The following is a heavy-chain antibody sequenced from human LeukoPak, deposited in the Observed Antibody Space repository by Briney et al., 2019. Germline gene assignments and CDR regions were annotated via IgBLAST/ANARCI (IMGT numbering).Heavy chain of an antibody. J-gene: IGHJ4*02. CDR3: ARRYYDFWSGYYYYFDY. Sequence: SSETLSLTCTVSGGSISSSSYYWGWIRQPPGKGLEWIGSIYYSGSTYYNPSLKSRVTISVDTSKNQFSLKLSSVTAADTAVYYCARRYYDFWSGYYYYFDYWGQGTLSPFPQ. D-gene: IGHD3-3*01. CDR2: IYYSGST. CDR1: GGSISSSSYY. V-gene: IGHV4-39*01.